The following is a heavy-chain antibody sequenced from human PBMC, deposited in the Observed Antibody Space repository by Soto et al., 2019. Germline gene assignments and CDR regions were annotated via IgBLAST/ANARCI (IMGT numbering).Heavy chain of an antibody. D-gene: IGHD3-22*01. Sequence: QAQLVQSGAEVKKPGASVKVSCKASGYTFTSYGINWVRQAPRQGLEWLGWISAYDGNTKYAQSVQGRVSMTTDTSTKTAYMELRSLRSDDTAMYYCARGGYYDSSGSRNYYYYGMNVWGQGTTVSVSS. CDR2: ISAYDGNT. CDR3: ARGGYYDSSGSRNYYYYGMNV. CDR1: GYTFTSYG. V-gene: IGHV1-18*04. J-gene: IGHJ6*02.